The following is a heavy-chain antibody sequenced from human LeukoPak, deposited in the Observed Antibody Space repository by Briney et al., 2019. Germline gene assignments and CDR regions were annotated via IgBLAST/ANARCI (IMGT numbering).Heavy chain of an antibody. Sequence: SETLSLTCAVYGGSFSGYYWSWIRQPPGKGLEWIGEINHSGSTNYNPSLKSRVTISVDTSKNQFSLKLSSVTAADTAVYYCARVRRVLRYFDWLPDHWGQGTLVTVSS. CDR3: ARVRRVLRYFDWLPDH. CDR2: INHSGST. D-gene: IGHD3-9*01. J-gene: IGHJ4*02. CDR1: GGSFSGYY. V-gene: IGHV4-34*01.